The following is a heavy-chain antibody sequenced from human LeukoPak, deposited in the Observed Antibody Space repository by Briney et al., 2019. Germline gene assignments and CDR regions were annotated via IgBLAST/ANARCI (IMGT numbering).Heavy chain of an antibody. J-gene: IGHJ4*02. CDR3: ATVVEVGD. CDR2: LYGNGYGT. CDR1: GFTFSNFA. V-gene: IGHV3-23*05. Sequence: GGSLRLSCTASGFTFSNFAMGWVRQAPRKGLEWVSGLYGNGYGTFYADSVKGRFTISRDNAKNSLYLQMNSLRAEDTAVYYCATVVEVGDWGQGTLVTVSS. D-gene: IGHD2-15*01.